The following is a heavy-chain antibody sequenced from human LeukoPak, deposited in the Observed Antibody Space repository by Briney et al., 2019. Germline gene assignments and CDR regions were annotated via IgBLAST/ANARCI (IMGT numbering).Heavy chain of an antibody. Sequence: ASVKVSCKASGYPFSSYGITWVRQAPGQGLEWLGWISAYNGNTQYGENFQGRATMTTETSTTTAYMELRSLRSDDTAIYFCASGSYYPFDFWGQGTLVTVSS. CDR3: ASGSYYPFDF. J-gene: IGHJ4*02. CDR1: GYPFSSYG. V-gene: IGHV1-18*01. D-gene: IGHD1-26*01. CDR2: ISAYNGNT.